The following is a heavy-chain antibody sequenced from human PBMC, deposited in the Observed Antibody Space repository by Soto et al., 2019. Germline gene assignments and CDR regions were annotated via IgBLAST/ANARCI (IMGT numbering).Heavy chain of an antibody. D-gene: IGHD1-26*01. J-gene: IGHJ4*02. Sequence: QVQLVQSRTEVKKPGASVKVSCKASGYTVTDYYIHWVRQAPGQGLEWMGWIDSKNGGTIYAQKFQDRVTMTRDTSISTAYMDLSRLTSDDTALYYCARDDYGIYPYWGQGTLVTVSS. CDR3: ARDDYGIYPY. CDR2: IDSKNGGT. V-gene: IGHV1-2*02. CDR1: GYTVTDYY.